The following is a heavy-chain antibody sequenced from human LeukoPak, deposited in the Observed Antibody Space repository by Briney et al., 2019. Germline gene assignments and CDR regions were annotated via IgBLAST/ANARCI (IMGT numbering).Heavy chain of an antibody. CDR1: GGTFSIYA. D-gene: IGHD3-22*01. CDR3: AREHLITGESPVYYYYGMDV. CDR2: IIPILGIA. J-gene: IGHJ6*02. V-gene: IGHV1-69*04. Sequence: GSSVKVSCKASGGTFSIYAISWVRQAPGQGLEWMGRIIPILGIANYAQKFQGRVTITADKSTSTAYMELSSLRSEDTAVYYCAREHLITGESPVYYYYGMDVWGQGTTVTVSS.